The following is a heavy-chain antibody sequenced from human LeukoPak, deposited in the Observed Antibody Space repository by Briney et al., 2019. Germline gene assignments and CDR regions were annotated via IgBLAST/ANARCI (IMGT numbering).Heavy chain of an antibody. CDR2: INAGNGNT. D-gene: IGHD4-17*01. CDR3: ARAVGDNLDY. J-gene: IGHJ4*02. Sequence: AAVKVSCKASGYTFTSYAMHWVRQAPGQRLEWMGWINAGNGNTKYSQKFQGRVTITRDTSASTAYMELSSLRSEDTAVCYRARAVGDNLDYWGQGTLDTVSS. CDR1: GYTFTSYA. V-gene: IGHV1-3*01.